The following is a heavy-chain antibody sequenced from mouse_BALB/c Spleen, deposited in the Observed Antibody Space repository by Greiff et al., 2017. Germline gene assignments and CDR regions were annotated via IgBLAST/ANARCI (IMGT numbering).Heavy chain of an antibody. V-gene: IGHV1-5*01. Sequence: VQLQQSGTVLARPGASVKMSCKASGYSFTSYWMHWVKQRPGQGLEWIGAIYPGNSDTSYNQKFKGKAKLTAVTSASTAYMELSSLTNEDSAVYYCTPIYYYGSSYERFAYWGQGTLVTVSA. D-gene: IGHD1-1*01. J-gene: IGHJ3*01. CDR2: IYPGNSDT. CDR3: TPIYYYGSSYERFAY. CDR1: GYSFTSYW.